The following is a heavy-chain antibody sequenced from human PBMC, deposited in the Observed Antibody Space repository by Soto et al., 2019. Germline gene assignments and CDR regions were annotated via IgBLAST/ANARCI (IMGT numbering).Heavy chain of an antibody. CDR3: AKSFSSNWYDYFDY. J-gene: IGHJ4*02. Sequence: SLRLSSPASGFPFVTFALSWDRPAPGKGLEWVLAVSGGGGTTYYADSVKGRFTISRDKSKNTLYLQMNSLRAEDTALYYCAKSFSSNWYDYFDYWGQGSRVNVSA. CDR2: VSGGGGTT. V-gene: IGHV3-23*01. CDR1: GFPFVTFA. D-gene: IGHD6-13*01.